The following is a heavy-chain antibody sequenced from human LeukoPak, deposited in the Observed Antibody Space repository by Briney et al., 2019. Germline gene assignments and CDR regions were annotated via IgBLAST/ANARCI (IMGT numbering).Heavy chain of an antibody. CDR3: AKNGDRGAFCSGGTCYPYYYYYMDV. D-gene: IGHD2-15*01. CDR2: VSSTGGTT. CDR1: GFTFSTYG. Sequence: GGTLRLSCAASGFTFSTYGMSWVRQAPGKGLEWVSAVSSTGGTTYYADSVKGRFTISRDNSKNPLFLQINSLRAEDTAVYYCAKNGDRGAFCSGGTCYPYYYYYMDVWGKGATVTISS. V-gene: IGHV3-23*01. J-gene: IGHJ6*03.